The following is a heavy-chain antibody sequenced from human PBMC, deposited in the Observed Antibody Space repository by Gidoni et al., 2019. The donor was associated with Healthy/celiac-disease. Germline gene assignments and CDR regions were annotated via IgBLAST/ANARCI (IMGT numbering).Heavy chain of an antibody. D-gene: IGHD2-15*01. V-gene: IGHV4-34*01. Sequence: QVQLQQWGAGLLKPSETLSLTCAVYGGSFSGYYCSWFRQPPGKGLEWIGEINHSGSTNYNPSLKSRVSISVDTSKNQFSLKLSSVTAADTAVYYCARGGVVWTPHYWGQGTLVTVSS. CDR2: INHSGST. CDR1: GGSFSGYY. J-gene: IGHJ4*02. CDR3: ARGGVVWTPHY.